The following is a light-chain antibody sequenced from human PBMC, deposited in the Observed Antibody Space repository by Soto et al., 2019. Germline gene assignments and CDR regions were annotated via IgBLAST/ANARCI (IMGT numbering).Light chain of an antibody. Sequence: DIQMTQSPSSLSASVGDRVSITCRASQAIGNWLAWYQHQPGRAPKLLIYAASTLQTGVPSRFSCSGSGTDFTLTISSLQPEDFATYYCQQAHSFPFFGQGTRLELK. V-gene: IGKV1D-12*01. J-gene: IGKJ5*01. CDR2: AAS. CDR3: QQAHSFPF. CDR1: QAIGNW.